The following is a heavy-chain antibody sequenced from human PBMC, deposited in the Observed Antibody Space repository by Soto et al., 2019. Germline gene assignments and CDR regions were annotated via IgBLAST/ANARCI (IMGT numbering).Heavy chain of an antibody. CDR1: GGTFSSYA. V-gene: IGHV1-69*01. J-gene: IGHJ6*02. CDR2: IIPIFGTA. CDR3: ARDLPLEYSSSSVVYGMDV. Sequence: QVQLVQSGAEVKKPGSSVKVSCKASGGTFSSYAISWVRQAPGQGLEWMGGIIPIFGTANYAQKFQGRVTITADESTSTAYMELSSLRSEDTAVYYCARDLPLEYSSSSVVYGMDVWGQGTTVTVSS. D-gene: IGHD6-6*01.